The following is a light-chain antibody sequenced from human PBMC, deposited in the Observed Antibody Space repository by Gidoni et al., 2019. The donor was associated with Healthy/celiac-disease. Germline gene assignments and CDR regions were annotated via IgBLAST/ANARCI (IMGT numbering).Light chain of an antibody. Sequence: DNQMSQSPSTLSASVGDSVTITCRASQSISSWLAWYQQKPGKAPKLLIYKASSLESGVPSRFSGSGSGTEFTLTISSLQPDDFATYYCQQYNSYPWTFGQXTKVEIK. V-gene: IGKV1-5*03. J-gene: IGKJ1*01. CDR1: QSISSW. CDR2: KAS. CDR3: QQYNSYPWT.